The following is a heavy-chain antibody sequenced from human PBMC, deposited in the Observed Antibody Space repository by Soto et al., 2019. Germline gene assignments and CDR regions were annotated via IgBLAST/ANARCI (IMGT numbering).Heavy chain of an antibody. D-gene: IGHD4-17*01. Sequence: GESLKISGNGSGYRFTSYWIRWVREMPWKGLEWMGIIYPGDSDTRYSPSFQGQVTISADKSISTAYLQWSSLKASDTAMYYCASLVTTVTKFYYGMDVWGQGTTVTVSS. J-gene: IGHJ6*02. CDR1: GYRFTSYW. CDR3: ASLVTTVTKFYYGMDV. CDR2: IYPGDSDT. V-gene: IGHV5-51*01.